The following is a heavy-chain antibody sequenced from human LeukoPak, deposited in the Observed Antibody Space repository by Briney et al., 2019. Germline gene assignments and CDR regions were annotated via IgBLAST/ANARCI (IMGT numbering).Heavy chain of an antibody. Sequence: GGSLRLSCAASGFTFSSYAMSWVRQAPGKGLEWVSVISGSGGNTYYADSVKGRFTISRDNSKNTLYLQMNSLRAEDTAVYYCAKVSGPHKYYFDYWGQGTLVTVSS. J-gene: IGHJ4*02. CDR3: AKVSGPHKYYFDY. CDR1: GFTFSSYA. CDR2: ISGSGGNT. V-gene: IGHV3-23*01.